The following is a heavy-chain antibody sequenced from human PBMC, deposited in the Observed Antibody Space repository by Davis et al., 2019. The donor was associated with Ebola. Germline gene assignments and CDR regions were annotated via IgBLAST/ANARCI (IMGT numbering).Heavy chain of an antibody. CDR2: ISGSGGST. D-gene: IGHD3-3*01. CDR1: GFTFSSYA. Sequence: PGGSLRLSCAASGFTFSSYAMTWVRQAPGKGLEWVSAISGSGGSTYYADSVKGRFTISRDNSKNTLYLQMNSLRAEDTAVYYCAKDRSENYDFWTEYYFDYWGQGTLVTVSS. CDR3: AKDRSENYDFWTEYYFDY. V-gene: IGHV3-23*01. J-gene: IGHJ4*02.